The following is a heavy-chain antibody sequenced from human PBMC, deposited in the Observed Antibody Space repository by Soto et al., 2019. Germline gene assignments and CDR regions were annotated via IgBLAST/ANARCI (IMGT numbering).Heavy chain of an antibody. CDR2: IIPIFGTP. CDR3: TRDQSSSWYGYYYYYYGMDV. D-gene: IGHD6-13*01. CDR1: GGTFSSYA. V-gene: IGHV1-69*05. J-gene: IGHJ6*02. Sequence: SVTFSCTTAGGTFSSYAISWGRQDPGQGLEWMGGIIPIFGTPNYAQKFQGRFTISRDDSKSIAYLQMNSLKTEDTAVYYCTRDQSSSWYGYYYYYYGMDVWGQGTSVSVSS.